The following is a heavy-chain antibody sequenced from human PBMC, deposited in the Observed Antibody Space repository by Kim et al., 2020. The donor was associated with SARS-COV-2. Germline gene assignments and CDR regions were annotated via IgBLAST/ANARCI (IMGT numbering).Heavy chain of an antibody. Sequence: SETLSLTCTVSGGSISSYYWSWIRQPPGKGLEWIGYIYYSGSTNYNPSLKSRVTISVDTSKNQFSLKLSSVTAADTAVYYCARGHGDYYYGMDVWGQGTTVTVSS. CDR1: GGSISSYY. CDR3: ARGHGDYYYGMDV. J-gene: IGHJ6*02. CDR2: IYYSGST. V-gene: IGHV4-59*13.